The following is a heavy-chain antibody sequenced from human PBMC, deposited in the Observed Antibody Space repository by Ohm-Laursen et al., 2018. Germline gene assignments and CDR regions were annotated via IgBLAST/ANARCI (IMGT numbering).Heavy chain of an antibody. D-gene: IGHD3-16*02. V-gene: IGHV2-26*01. J-gene: IGHJ4*02. CDR3: ARANYDYVWGSYRSFDY. Sequence: TQTLTLTCTVSGFSLSNARMGVSWIRQPPGKALEWLAHIFSNDEKSYSTSLKSRLTISKDTSKSQVVLTMTNMDPVDTATYYCARANYDYVWGSYRSFDYWGQGTLVTVSS. CDR1: GFSLSNARMG. CDR2: IFSNDEK.